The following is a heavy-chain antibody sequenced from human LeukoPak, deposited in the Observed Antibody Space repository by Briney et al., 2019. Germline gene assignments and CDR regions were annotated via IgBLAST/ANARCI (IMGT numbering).Heavy chain of an antibody. CDR1: GFTVSSNY. D-gene: IGHD4-23*01. V-gene: IGHV3-66*01. CDR2: IYSGGST. J-gene: IGHJ4*02. Sequence: GGSLRLSCAASGFTVSSNYMSWVRQAPGKGLEWVSVIYSGGSTYYADSVKGRFTISRDNSKNTLYLQMNSLRAEDTAVYYCATLVRWPYYFDYWGQGTLVTVSS. CDR3: ATLVRWPYYFDY.